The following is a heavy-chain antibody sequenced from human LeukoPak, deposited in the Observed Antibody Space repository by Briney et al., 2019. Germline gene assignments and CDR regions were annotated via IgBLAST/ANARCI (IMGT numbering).Heavy chain of an antibody. CDR1: GYSFKDYW. CDR3: GRHGLASGLGGTCFQSFHYYGMDV. V-gene: IGHV5-51*01. CDR2: IFPYDSDT. D-gene: IGHD3-3*01. J-gene: IGHJ6*02. Sequence: GESLKISCKASGYSFKDYWIGWVRHMPGKGLEWMGIIFPYDSDTKYSPSFQGQVTISVDKSTSTAYLQWSGLKASDSAMYYCGRHGLASGLGGTCFQSFHYYGMDVWGQGTTVTVSS.